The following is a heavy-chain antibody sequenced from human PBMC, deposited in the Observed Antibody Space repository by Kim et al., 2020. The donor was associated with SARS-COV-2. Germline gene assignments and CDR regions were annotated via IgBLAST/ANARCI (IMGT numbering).Heavy chain of an antibody. D-gene: IGHD5-18*01. CDR1: GFTFSSYA. CDR3: AKGPGADTATQLPLYGMDV. J-gene: IGHJ6*02. CDR2: ISGSGGST. Sequence: GGSLRLSCAASGFTFSSYAMSWVRQAPGKGLEWVSAISGSGGSTYYADSVKGRFTISRDNSKNTLYLQMNSLRAEDTAVYYCAKGPGADTATQLPLYGMDVWGQGTTVTVSS. V-gene: IGHV3-23*01.